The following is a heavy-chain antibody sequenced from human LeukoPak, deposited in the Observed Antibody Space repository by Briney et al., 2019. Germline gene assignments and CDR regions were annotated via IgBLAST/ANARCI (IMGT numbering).Heavy chain of an antibody. Sequence: ASVKVSCKASGYTFTSYYMHWVRQAPGQGLEWMGRINPNSGGTNYAQKFQGRVTMTRDTSISTAYMELSRLRSDDTAVYYCAREYGSGSYYENWFDPWGQGTLVTVSS. J-gene: IGHJ5*02. CDR3: AREYGSGSYYENWFDP. CDR2: INPNSGGT. V-gene: IGHV1-2*06. CDR1: GYTFTSYY. D-gene: IGHD3-10*01.